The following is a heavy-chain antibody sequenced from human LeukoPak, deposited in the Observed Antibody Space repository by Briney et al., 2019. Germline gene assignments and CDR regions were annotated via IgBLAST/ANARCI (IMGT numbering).Heavy chain of an antibody. D-gene: IGHD3-10*01. J-gene: IGHJ3*02. Sequence: GRSLRLSCAASGFTFSSYGMHWVRQAPGKGLEWVAVISYDGSNKYYADSVKGRFTISRDNSKNTLYLQMNSLRSEDTAVYYCAREGFVVRGVEHDAFDIWGQGTMVTVSS. CDR1: GFTFSSYG. CDR3: AREGFVVRGVEHDAFDI. CDR2: ISYDGSNK. V-gene: IGHV3-30*03.